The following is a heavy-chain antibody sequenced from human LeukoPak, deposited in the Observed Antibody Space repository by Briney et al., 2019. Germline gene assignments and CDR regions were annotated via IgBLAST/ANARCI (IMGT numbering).Heavy chain of an antibody. Sequence: GGSLRLSCAASGFTFSSYGMHWVRQAPGKGLEWVAVISYDGSNKYYADSVKGRFTISRDNSKNTLYLQMNSLRAEDTAVYYCAKEGYSYGRDYYYYYMDVWGKGTTVTVSS. CDR3: AKEGYSYGRDYYYYYMDV. D-gene: IGHD5-18*01. CDR2: ISYDGSNK. CDR1: GFTFSSYG. J-gene: IGHJ6*03. V-gene: IGHV3-30*18.